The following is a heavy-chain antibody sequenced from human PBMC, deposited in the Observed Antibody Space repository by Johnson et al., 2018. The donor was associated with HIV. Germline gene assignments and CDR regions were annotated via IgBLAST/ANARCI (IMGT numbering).Heavy chain of an antibody. D-gene: IGHD1-1*01. J-gene: IGHJ3*02. Sequence: VQLVESGGGLVQPGRSLRLSCAASGFTFDDYAMHWVRQGPGKGLEWVAGIGWDGFTIGYVDSVKGRFTISRDDATNSLYLQMHSLRTEDTALYYCARDLGPNGRGAFDMWGRGTMVTVSS. CDR3: ARDLGPNGRGAFDM. CDR2: IGWDGFTI. V-gene: IGHV3-9*01. CDR1: GFTFDDYA.